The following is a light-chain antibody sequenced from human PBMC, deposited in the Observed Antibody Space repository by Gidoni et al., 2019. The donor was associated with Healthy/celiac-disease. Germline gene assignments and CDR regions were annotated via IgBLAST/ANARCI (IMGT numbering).Light chain of an antibody. Sequence: DTQMPQSPSSVSASGGDSASITCRASQGISNRLAWYQQKPGQPPKLLVSAASTLQSGVPSRFSGSGAGTDSTLTISSQQPEDFATYYCQHTSPLALTFGGGTKVEIK. CDR3: QHTSPLALT. CDR1: QGISNR. V-gene: IGKV1-12*01. J-gene: IGKJ4*01. CDR2: AAS.